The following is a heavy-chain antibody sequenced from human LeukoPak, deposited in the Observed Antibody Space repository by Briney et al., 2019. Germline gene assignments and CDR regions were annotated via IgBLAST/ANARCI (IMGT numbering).Heavy chain of an antibody. Sequence: GGSLRLSCAASGFTFSNYGMHWVRQAPGKGLEWVAVIWYDGSNKYYADSVKGRFTISRDNSKNTLYLQMNSLRAEDTAVYFCARDPGVTTYYFDSWGQGTLVTVSS. CDR3: ARDPGVTTYYFDS. CDR1: GFTFSNYG. CDR2: IWYDGSNK. J-gene: IGHJ4*02. V-gene: IGHV3-33*08. D-gene: IGHD4-17*01.